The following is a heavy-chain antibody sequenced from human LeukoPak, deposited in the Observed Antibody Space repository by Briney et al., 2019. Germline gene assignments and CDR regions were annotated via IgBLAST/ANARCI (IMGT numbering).Heavy chain of an antibody. Sequence: PGRSLRLSCAASGFTFSSYGMHWVRQAPGKGLEWVAVISCDGSNKYYADSVKGRFTISRDNSKNTLYLQMNSLRAEDTAVYYCAKAHGATIPYYYYGMDVWGQGTTVTVSS. V-gene: IGHV3-30*18. CDR2: ISCDGSNK. J-gene: IGHJ6*02. CDR3: AKAHGATIPYYYYGMDV. CDR1: GFTFSSYG. D-gene: IGHD5-12*01.